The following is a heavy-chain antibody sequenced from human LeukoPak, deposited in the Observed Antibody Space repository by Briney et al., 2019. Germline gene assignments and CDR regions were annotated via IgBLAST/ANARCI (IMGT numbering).Heavy chain of an antibody. CDR1: GYTFTGYY. D-gene: IGHD2-8*01. J-gene: IGHJ4*02. CDR3: ARGHCTHAVCHSNHDY. CDR2: INPNSGGT. Sequence: ASVKVSCKASGYTFTGYYMHWVRQAPGQGLEWMGWINPNSGGTNYAQKFQGRVTMTRDTSISTAYMELSRLRSDDTAVYYCARGHCTHAVCHSNHDYWGRGTLVTVSS. V-gene: IGHV1-2*02.